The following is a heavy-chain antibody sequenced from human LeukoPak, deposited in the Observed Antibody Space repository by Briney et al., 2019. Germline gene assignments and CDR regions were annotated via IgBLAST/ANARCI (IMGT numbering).Heavy chain of an antibody. J-gene: IGHJ3*02. D-gene: IGHD5-12*01. Sequence: GGSLRLSCAASGFTFSGSAMHWVRQASGKGLEWVGRIRSKANSYATAYAASVKGRFTISRDDSKNTAYLQMNSLQNEDTAVYYCTRSSREDSGYDFKDAFDIWGQGTMVTVSS. CDR3: TRSSREDSGYDFKDAFDI. CDR2: IRSKANSYAT. CDR1: GFTFSGSA. V-gene: IGHV3-73*01.